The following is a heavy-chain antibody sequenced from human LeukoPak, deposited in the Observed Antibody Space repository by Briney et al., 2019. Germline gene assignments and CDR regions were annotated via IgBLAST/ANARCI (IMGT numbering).Heavy chain of an antibody. D-gene: IGHD6-13*01. V-gene: IGHV4-59*01. Sequence: PSETLSLTCTVSGGSISSYYWSWIRQPPGKGLEWIGYISYSGSTNYNPSLKSRVTISVDTSKNQFSLKLSSVTAADTAVYYCARFIAEAGTDAFDIWGQGTMVTVSS. CDR2: ISYSGST. CDR1: GGSISSYY. CDR3: ARFIAEAGTDAFDI. J-gene: IGHJ3*02.